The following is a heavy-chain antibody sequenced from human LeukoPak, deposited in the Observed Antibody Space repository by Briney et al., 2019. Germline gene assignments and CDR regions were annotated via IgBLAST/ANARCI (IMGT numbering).Heavy chain of an antibody. V-gene: IGHV5-51*01. CDR1: GYSFTTYW. CDR3: ARQGPPRGYYDTSGYYWFDY. Sequence: GESLKISCKGSGYSFTTYWIGWVRQMPGKGLEWMEIIYPGDSDTRYSPSFQGQVTLSADKSISTAYLQWSSLKASDTAMYYCARQGPPRGYYDTSGYYWFDYWGQGTLVTVSS. CDR2: IYPGDSDT. D-gene: IGHD3-22*01. J-gene: IGHJ4*02.